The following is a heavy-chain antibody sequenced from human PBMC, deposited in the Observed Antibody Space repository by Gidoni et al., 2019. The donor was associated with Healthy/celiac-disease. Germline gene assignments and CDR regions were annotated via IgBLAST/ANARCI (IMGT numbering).Heavy chain of an antibody. D-gene: IGHD6-13*01. Sequence: QITLKESGPTLVKPTQTLTLTCTFSGFSLSTSGVGVGWIRQPPGKALEWLALIYWDDDKRYSPSLKSRLTITKDTSKNQVVLTMTNMDPVDTATYYCAHRASERPGAAAGLDAFDIWGQGTMVTVSS. J-gene: IGHJ3*02. CDR2: IYWDDDK. CDR1: GFSLSTSGVG. CDR3: AHRASERPGAAAGLDAFDI. V-gene: IGHV2-5*02.